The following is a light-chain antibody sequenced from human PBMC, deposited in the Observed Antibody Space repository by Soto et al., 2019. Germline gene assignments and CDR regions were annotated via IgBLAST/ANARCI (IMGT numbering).Light chain of an antibody. CDR2: DAS. CDR3: LQYSSYPYT. CDR1: QGISKY. V-gene: IGKV1-16*02. J-gene: IGKJ2*01. Sequence: DIQMTQSPSSLSASVGDRVTITCRASQGISKYLTWFQQKPGKAPESLIYDASSLQSGVPSKFSGSGSGTDFTLTISSLQPEDVATYYCLQYSSYPYTFGQGTKLEIK.